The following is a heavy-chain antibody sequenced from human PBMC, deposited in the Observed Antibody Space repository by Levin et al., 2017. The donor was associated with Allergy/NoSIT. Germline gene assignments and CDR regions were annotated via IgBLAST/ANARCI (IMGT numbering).Heavy chain of an antibody. CDR3: ARVGVVAGDYYYYYMDV. CDR1: GGSISSYY. V-gene: IGHV4-59*01. J-gene: IGHJ6*03. D-gene: IGHD6-19*01. Sequence: SETLSLTCTVSGGSISSYYWSWIRQPPGKGLEWIGYIYYSGSTNYNPSLKSRVTISVDTSKNQFSLKLSSVTAADTAVYYCARVGVVAGDYYYYYMDVWGKGTTVTVSS. CDR2: IYYSGST.